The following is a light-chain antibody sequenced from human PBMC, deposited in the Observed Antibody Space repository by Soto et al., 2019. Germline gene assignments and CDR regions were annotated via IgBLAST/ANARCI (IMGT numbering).Light chain of an antibody. CDR3: HQYNHWPLYT. CDR1: QSVSRN. V-gene: IGKV3-15*01. J-gene: IGKJ2*01. Sequence: EVVMTQSPATLSVSPGERATLSCRASQSVSRNLAWYQQRPGRAPRLLLYDASTRATNIPTRFSGSGSGTEFTLPIISLQSEDFAFYYCHQYNHWPLYTFGQGPKLEIK. CDR2: DAS.